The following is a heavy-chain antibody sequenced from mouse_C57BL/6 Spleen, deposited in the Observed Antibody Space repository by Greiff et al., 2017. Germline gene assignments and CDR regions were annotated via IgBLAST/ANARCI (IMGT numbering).Heavy chain of an antibody. D-gene: IGHD4-1*01. J-gene: IGHJ3*01. CDR3: ARELGRAQGL. V-gene: IGHV1-81*01. Sequence: VNVVESGAELARPGASVKLSCKASGYTFTSYGISWVKQRTGQGLEWIGEIYPRSGNTYYNEKFKGKATLTADKSSSTAYMELRSLTSEDSAVYFCARELGRAQGLWGQGTLVTVSA. CDR2: IYPRSGNT. CDR1: GYTFTSYG.